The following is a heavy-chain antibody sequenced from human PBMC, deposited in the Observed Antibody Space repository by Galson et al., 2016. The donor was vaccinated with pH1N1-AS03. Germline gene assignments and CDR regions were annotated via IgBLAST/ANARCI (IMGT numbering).Heavy chain of an antibody. CDR1: GYTFTNYW. D-gene: IGHD1-1*01. V-gene: IGHV5-51*01. CDR3: ARATGTAGGVDY. J-gene: IGHJ4*02. CDR2: IFARDSDT. Sequence: QSGAEVKKPGEPLKISCKGSGYTFTNYWTAWVRQMPGKGLEWMGLIFARDSDTRYSPSFQGQDTISADKSINTAYLQWSSLKASDTAMYYCARATGTAGGVDYWGQGTLVSVSS.